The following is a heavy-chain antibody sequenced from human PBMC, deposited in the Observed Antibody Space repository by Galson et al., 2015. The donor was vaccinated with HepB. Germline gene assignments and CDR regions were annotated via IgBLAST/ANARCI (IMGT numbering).Heavy chain of an antibody. J-gene: IGHJ5*02. D-gene: IGHD4-23*01. V-gene: IGHV4-4*07. CDR3: ARWDYGGNSRVRDWFDP. CDR2: IYTSGST. Sequence: LSLTCTVSGGSISSYYWSWIRQPAGKGLEWIGGIYTSGSTNYNPSLKSRVTMSVDTSKNQFSLKLSSVTAADTAVYYCARWDYGGNSRVRDWFDPWGQGTLVTVSS. CDR1: GGSISSYY.